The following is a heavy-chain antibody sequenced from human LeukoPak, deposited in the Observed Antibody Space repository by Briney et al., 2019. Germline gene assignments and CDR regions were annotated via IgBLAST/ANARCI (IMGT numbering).Heavy chain of an antibody. CDR2: IIPIFGTA. Sequence: SVKVSCKASGGTFSSYAISWVRQAPGQGLEWMGGIIPIFGTANYAQKFQGRVTITTDESTSTAYMELSSLRSEDTAVYYCARGEGSGDERDYYYYYMDVWGKGTTATVSS. J-gene: IGHJ6*03. V-gene: IGHV1-69*05. CDR3: ARGEGSGDERDYYYYYMDV. CDR1: GGTFSSYA. D-gene: IGHD5-12*01.